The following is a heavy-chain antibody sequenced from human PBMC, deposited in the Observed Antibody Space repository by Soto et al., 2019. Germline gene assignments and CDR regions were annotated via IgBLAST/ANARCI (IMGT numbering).Heavy chain of an antibody. CDR2: IWYDGSNK. D-gene: IGHD2-15*01. V-gene: IGHV3-33*01. Sequence: LRLSCAASGFTFSSYGMHWVRQAPGKGLEWVAVIWYDGSNKYYADSVKGRFTISRDNSKNTLYLQMNSLRAEDTAVYYCARNPYCSGGSCYYTYYFDYWGQGTLVTVSS. CDR1: GFTFSSYG. CDR3: ARNPYCSGGSCYYTYYFDY. J-gene: IGHJ4*02.